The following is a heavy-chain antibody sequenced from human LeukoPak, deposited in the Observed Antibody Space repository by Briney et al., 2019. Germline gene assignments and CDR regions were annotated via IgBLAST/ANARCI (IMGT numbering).Heavy chain of an antibody. CDR2: INPNSGGT. V-gene: IGHV1-2*02. Sequence: GASVKVSCKASGYTFTGYYMHWVRQAPGQGLEWMGWINPNSGGTNYAQKFQGSVTMTRDTSISTAYMELSRLRSDDTAVYYCARVNYYDSSGYQPYFDYWGQGTLVTVSS. CDR3: ARVNYYDSSGYQPYFDY. D-gene: IGHD3-22*01. CDR1: GYTFTGYY. J-gene: IGHJ4*02.